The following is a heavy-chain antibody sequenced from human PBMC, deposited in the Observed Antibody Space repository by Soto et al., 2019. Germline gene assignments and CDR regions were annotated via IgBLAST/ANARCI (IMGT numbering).Heavy chain of an antibody. V-gene: IGHV3-21*02. CDR2: ISSSSSFR. Sequence: EVQLVESGGGLVKPGGSLRLSCAASGFTFTNHNTNWVRQAPGKGLEWVSSISSSSSFRNYADSVKGRFSISRDNDKNLVYLQMDSLRAEDTAVYCCARDRTLSVLVVVATDAFWGQGTLVTVSS. CDR3: ARDRTLSVLVVVATDAF. CDR1: GFTFTNHN. J-gene: IGHJ4*02. D-gene: IGHD2-21*01.